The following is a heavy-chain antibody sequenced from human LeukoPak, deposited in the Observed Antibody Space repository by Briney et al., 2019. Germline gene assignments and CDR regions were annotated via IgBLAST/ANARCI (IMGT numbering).Heavy chain of an antibody. V-gene: IGHV4-59*01. J-gene: IGHJ6*03. CDR2: IYYSGST. D-gene: IGHD6-13*01. CDR1: GGSISSYY. Sequence: PSETLSLTCTVSGGSISSYYWSWIRQPPGKGLEWIGYIYYSGSTNYNPSLKSRVTISVDTSKNQFSLKLSSVTAADTAVYYCARYSSSWYGEYMDVWGKGTTVTVSS. CDR3: ARYSSSWYGEYMDV.